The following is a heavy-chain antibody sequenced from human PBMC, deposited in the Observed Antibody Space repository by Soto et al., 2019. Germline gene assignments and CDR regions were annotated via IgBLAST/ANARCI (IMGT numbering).Heavy chain of an antibody. CDR2: ISTYNGNT. V-gene: IGHV1-18*01. Sequence: QVQLVQSGAEVKKPGASVKVSCKTSGYTFTMYGISWVRQAPEQGLEWMGWISTYNGNTNSAQKFQGRVTMTTDTSTRTAYMGRRSLRSDDTAVYYCARSPYTNSWYYFDYWGQGTLVTVSS. CDR1: GYTFTMYG. CDR3: ARSPYTNSWYYFDY. J-gene: IGHJ4*02. D-gene: IGHD6-13*01.